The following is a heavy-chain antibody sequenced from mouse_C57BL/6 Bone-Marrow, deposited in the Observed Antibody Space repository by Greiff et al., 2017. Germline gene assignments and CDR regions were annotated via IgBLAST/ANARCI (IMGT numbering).Heavy chain of an antibody. Sequence: VQLQQSGAELARPGASVKRSCKASGYTFTSYGISWVKQRTGQGLEWIGEIYPRSGNTYYNEKFKGKATLTADKSSSTAYMELRSLTSEDSAVYFCARPAWFAYWGQGTLVTVSA. CDR3: ARPAWFAY. CDR2: IYPRSGNT. CDR1: GYTFTSYG. J-gene: IGHJ3*01. V-gene: IGHV1-81*01.